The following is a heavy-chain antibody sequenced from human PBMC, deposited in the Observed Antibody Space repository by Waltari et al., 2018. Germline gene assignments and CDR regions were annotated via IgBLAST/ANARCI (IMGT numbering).Heavy chain of an antibody. D-gene: IGHD6-13*01. CDR2: IYYSGST. Sequence: QLQLQESGPGLVKPSETLSLTCTVSGGSISSSSYYWGWIRQPPGKGLEWIGSIYYSGSTYYNPSLKSRVTISVDTSKNQFSLKLSSVTAADTAVYYCARFDSSSWTGFDYWGQGTLVTVSS. CDR3: ARFDSSSWTGFDY. CDR1: GGSISSSSYY. V-gene: IGHV4-39*01. J-gene: IGHJ4*02.